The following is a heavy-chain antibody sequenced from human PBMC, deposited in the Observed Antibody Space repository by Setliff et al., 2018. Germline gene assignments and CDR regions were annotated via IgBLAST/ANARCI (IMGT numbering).Heavy chain of an antibody. CDR3: AKDQGGSGYLYDAFDI. CDR1: GFAVSGAY. J-gene: IGHJ3*02. V-gene: IGHV3-53*01. D-gene: IGHD3-22*01. CDR2: IYSSGNT. Sequence: PGGSLRLSCAASGFAVSGAYMSWVRQAPGKGLEWVSIIYSSGNTAYTDSVKGRFTISRDTSKNTVYLQMNNVTVEDTAVYYCAKDQGGSGYLYDAFDIWGQGTMVTVSS.